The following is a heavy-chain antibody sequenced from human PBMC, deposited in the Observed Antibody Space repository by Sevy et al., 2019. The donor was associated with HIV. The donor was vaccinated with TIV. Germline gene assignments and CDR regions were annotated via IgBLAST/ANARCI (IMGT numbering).Heavy chain of an antibody. CDR2: INPNSGGT. J-gene: IGHJ4*02. CDR1: GYTFTGYY. Sequence: ASVKVSCKASGYTFTGYYMHWVRQAPGQGLEWMGWINPNSGGTNYAQTFQGRVTMTRDTSISTAYMELSRLRSDDTAVYYCASFYDILTGHPVPFDYWGQGTLVTVSS. V-gene: IGHV1-2*02. CDR3: ASFYDILTGHPVPFDY. D-gene: IGHD3-9*01.